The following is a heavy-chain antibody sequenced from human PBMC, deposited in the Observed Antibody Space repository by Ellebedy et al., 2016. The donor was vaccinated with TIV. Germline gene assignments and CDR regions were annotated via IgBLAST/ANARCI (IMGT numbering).Heavy chain of an antibody. V-gene: IGHV1-69*13. Sequence: AASVKVSCKASGGAFSSYAISWVRQAPGQGLEWMGGIIPMFGTAKYAQKFQGGVTITADESTSTAYMELSSLRSEDTAVYYCALGNYGSGSYRPGTLSFYYYGMDVWGQGTTVTVSS. CDR3: ALGNYGSGSYRPGTLSFYYYGMDV. CDR1: GGAFSSYA. J-gene: IGHJ6*02. D-gene: IGHD3-10*01. CDR2: IIPMFGTA.